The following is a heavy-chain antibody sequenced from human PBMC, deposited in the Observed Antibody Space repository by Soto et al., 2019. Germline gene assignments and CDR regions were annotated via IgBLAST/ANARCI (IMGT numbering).Heavy chain of an antibody. CDR2: ISGSGNTI. V-gene: IGHV3-23*01. Sequence: EVQLLESGGGLVQPGGSLRLSCATSGFTFSTNAMGWVRQAPGMGLGFVSLISGSGNTIYYADSVKGRFTISRDNSMNTVSLQMNSLRAEDTAVYYCAKVGYDTFGYYLRSFDCWGQGTLVTVSP. J-gene: IGHJ4*02. CDR1: GFTFSTNA. CDR3: AKVGYDTFGYYLRSFDC. D-gene: IGHD2-2*03.